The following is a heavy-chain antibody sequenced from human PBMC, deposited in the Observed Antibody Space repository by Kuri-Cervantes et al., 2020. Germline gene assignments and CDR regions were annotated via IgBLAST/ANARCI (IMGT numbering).Heavy chain of an antibody. CDR3: ARVLWGQDPHYYYYMDV. J-gene: IGHJ6*03. CDR2: ISAYNGNT. V-gene: IGHV1-18*01. D-gene: IGHD7-27*01. CDR1: GGTFSSHA. Sequence: ASVKVSCKASGGTFSSHAISWVRQAPGQGLEWMGWISAYNGNTNYAQKLQGRVTMTTDTSTSTAYMELRSLRSDDTAVYYCARVLWGQDPHYYYYMDVWGKGTTVTGSS.